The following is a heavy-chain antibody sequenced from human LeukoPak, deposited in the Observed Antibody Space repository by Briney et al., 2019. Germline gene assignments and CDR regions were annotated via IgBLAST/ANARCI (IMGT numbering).Heavy chain of an antibody. J-gene: IGHJ4*02. D-gene: IGHD2-15*01. CDR2: ISASGDVT. CDR3: AKPPGLVGVGDY. Sequence: GGSLRLSCEASRFTFSNKVMTWVRQAPGKGLEWVSYISASGDVTYYADSVKGRFTISRDNSNNTLYLQMNSLRAEDAAVYFCAKPPGLVGVGDYWGQGTLVTVSS. CDR1: RFTFSNKV. V-gene: IGHV3-23*01.